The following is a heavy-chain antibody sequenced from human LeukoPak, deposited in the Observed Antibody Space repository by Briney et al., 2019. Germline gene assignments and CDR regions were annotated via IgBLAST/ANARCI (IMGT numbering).Heavy chain of an antibody. D-gene: IGHD4-23*01. J-gene: IGHJ6*03. CDR1: VDSFTSFW. CDR2: IYPGDSDT. V-gene: IGHV5-51*01. Sequence: GESLKISGKGSVDSFTSFWSGGVRLMQGKGLEWMGTIYPGDSDTRYSPSCQGQVTMSADKSISTAYLQWRSLKASATAMYYCARLRRTVVTYSYDYYYMDVWGKGTTVTVYS. CDR3: ARLRRTVVTYSYDYYYMDV.